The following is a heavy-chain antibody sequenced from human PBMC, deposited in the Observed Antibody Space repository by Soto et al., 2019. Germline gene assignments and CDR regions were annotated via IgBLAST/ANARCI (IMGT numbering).Heavy chain of an antibody. J-gene: IGHJ4*01. CDR1: WLTVSKNY. Sequence: PGGSLRLSCAASWLTVSKNYMSWVRQAPGKGLEWVSVVYSDGSTFYADSVKGRFTISRDTSKNTVYLQMNSLRVEDKAVYYRLRGSRLLTPNSHDYWGHVTMVTVSS. V-gene: IGHV3-53*01. CDR2: VYSDGST. CDR3: LRGSRLLTPNSHDY. D-gene: IGHD2-8*01.